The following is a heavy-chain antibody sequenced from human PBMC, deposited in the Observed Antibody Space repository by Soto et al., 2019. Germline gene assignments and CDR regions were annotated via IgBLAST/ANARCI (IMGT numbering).Heavy chain of an antibody. J-gene: IGHJ3*02. CDR1: GGTFSSYT. Sequence: QVQLVKSGAEVKKPGSSVKVSCKASGGTFSSYTISWVRQAPGQGLEWMGRIIPILGIANYAQKFQGRVTITADKSTSTAYMELSSLRSEDTAVYYCAREKAAAGKGLDAFDILGQGTMVTGSS. D-gene: IGHD6-13*01. CDR3: AREKAAAGKGLDAFDI. CDR2: IIPILGIA. V-gene: IGHV1-69*08.